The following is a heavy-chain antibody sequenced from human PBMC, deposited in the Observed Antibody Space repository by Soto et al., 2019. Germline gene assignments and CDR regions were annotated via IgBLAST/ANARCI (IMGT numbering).Heavy chain of an antibody. CDR2: INPSRGTT. V-gene: IGHV1-46*03. CDR1: GYTFITYF. Sequence: ASVKVSCKASGYTFITYFMHWVRQAPGQGLEWMGVINPSRGTTTYAQKFQDGVTMTRDTSASTVYMELSSLRSEDTAMYYCARSYISSSYWFDPWGQGTLVTVSS. CDR3: ARSYISSSYWFDP. D-gene: IGHD6-6*01. J-gene: IGHJ5*02.